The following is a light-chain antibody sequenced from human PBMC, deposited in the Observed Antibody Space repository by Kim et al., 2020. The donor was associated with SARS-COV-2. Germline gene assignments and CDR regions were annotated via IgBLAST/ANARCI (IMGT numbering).Light chain of an antibody. CDR1: SLRSYY. J-gene: IGLJ2*01. CDR2: GRN. V-gene: IGLV3-19*01. Sequence: SELTQDPAVSVALGQTVRITCQGDSLRSYYATWYQQKPRQAPLLVIFGRNNRPSGIPDRFSGSTSGNTASLTISGAQAEDDADFYCQSRDSGGNVVFGGGTQLTVL. CDR3: QSRDSGGNVV.